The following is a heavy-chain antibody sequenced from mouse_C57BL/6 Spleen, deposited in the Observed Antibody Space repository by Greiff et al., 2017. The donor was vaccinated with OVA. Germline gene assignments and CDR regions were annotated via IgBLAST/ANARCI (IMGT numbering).Heavy chain of an antibody. CDR3: AGIYYDYPAY. CDR2: IDPNSGGT. J-gene: IGHJ3*01. Sequence: VQLQQPGAELVKPGASVKLSCKASGYTFTSYWMHWVKQRPGRGLEWIGRIDPNSGGTKYNEKFKSKATLTVDKPSSTAHMQLSRLTSEDSAVDYCAGIYYDYPAYWGQGTLVTVSA. D-gene: IGHD2-4*01. V-gene: IGHV1-72*01. CDR1: GYTFTSYW.